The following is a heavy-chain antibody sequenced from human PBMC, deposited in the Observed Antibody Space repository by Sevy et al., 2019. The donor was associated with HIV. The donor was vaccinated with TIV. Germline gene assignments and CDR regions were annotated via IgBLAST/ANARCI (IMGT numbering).Heavy chain of an antibody. Sequence: SETLSLTCTVSDVSISSGTNYWGWIRQPPGKGLEWIGSIYYGGSTYYNPSLKSRVTVSADTSTNQFSLKLTSVTVADTAVYYCARQRGGWYEYDASDVWGQWTMVTVSS. D-gene: IGHD6-19*01. J-gene: IGHJ3*01. CDR2: IYYGGST. CDR3: ARQRGGWYEYDASDV. CDR1: DVSISSGTNY. V-gene: IGHV4-39*01.